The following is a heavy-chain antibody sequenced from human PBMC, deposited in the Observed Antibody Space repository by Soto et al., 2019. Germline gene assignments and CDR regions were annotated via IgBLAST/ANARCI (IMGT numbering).Heavy chain of an antibody. CDR2: IYYSGRT. CDR1: GGSISSYY. CDR3: AREIYGDYVRGGFDY. Sequence: SETLSLTCTVSGGSISSYYWSWIRQPPGKGLEWIGYIYYSGRTNYNPSLKSRVTISVDTSKNQFSLKLSSVTAADTAVYYCAREIYGDYVRGGFDYWGQGTLVTVSS. J-gene: IGHJ4*02. V-gene: IGHV4-59*01. D-gene: IGHD4-17*01.